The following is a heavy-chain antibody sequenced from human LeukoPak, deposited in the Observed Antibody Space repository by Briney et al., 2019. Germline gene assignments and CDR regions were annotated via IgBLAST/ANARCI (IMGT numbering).Heavy chain of an antibody. CDR3: ATDRAWLRRSGYYYYGMDV. CDR2: FDPEDGET. CDR1: GYTLTELS. J-gene: IGHJ6*02. D-gene: IGHD5-12*01. V-gene: IGHV1-24*01. Sequence: ASVKVSCKVSGYTLTELSMHWVRQAPGKGLEWVGGFDPEDGETIYAQKFQGRVTMTEDTSTDTAYMELSSLRSEDTAVYYCATDRAWLRRSGYYYYGMDVWGQGTTVTVSS.